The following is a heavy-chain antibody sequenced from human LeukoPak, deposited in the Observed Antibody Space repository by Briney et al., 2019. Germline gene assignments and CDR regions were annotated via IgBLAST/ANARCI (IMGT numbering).Heavy chain of an antibody. CDR2: ISYDGSNK. J-gene: IGHJ4*02. D-gene: IGHD6-13*01. CDR3: ARDSAAVFDY. CDR1: GFTFSSYA. Sequence: GRSLRLSCAASGFTFSSYALHWVRQAPGKGLEWVAVISYDGSNKYYADSVEGRFTTSRDNSKNTLYLQMNGLRAEDTALYYCARDSAAVFDYWGQGTLVTVSS. V-gene: IGHV3-30*04.